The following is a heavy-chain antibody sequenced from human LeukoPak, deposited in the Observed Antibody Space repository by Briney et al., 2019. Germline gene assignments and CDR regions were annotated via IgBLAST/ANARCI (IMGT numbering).Heavy chain of an antibody. D-gene: IGHD6-13*01. J-gene: IGHJ6*02. CDR1: GYTFTSYG. V-gene: IGHV1-18*04. CDR2: ISAYNGNT. CDR3: ARDVWIAAAGQRSDYYYYGMDV. Sequence: ASVKVSCKASGYTFTSYGISWVRQAPGQELEWMGWISAYNGNTNYAQKLQGRVTMTTDTSTSTAYMELRSLRSDDTAVYYCARDVWIAAAGQRSDYYYYGMDVWGQGTTVTVSS.